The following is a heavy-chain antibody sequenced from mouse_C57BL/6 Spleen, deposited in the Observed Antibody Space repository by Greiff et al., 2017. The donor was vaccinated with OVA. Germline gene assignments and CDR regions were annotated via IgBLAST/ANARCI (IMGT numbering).Heavy chain of an antibody. CDR3: TTGDYGSSFY. D-gene: IGHD1-1*01. CDR1: GFNIKDDY. Sequence: VQLQQSGAELVRPGASVKLSCTASGFNIKDDYMHWVKQRPEQGLEWIGWIDPENGDTEYASKFQGKATITADTSSNTAYLQLSSLTSEDTAVYYCTTGDYGSSFYWGQGTTLTVSS. CDR2: IDPENGDT. V-gene: IGHV14-4*01. J-gene: IGHJ2*01.